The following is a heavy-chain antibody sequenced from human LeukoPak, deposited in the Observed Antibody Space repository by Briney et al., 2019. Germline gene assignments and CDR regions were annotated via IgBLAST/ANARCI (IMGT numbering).Heavy chain of an antibody. V-gene: IGHV3-64*01. D-gene: IGHD3-16*01. CDR3: ARVGDFSVAAFDI. CDR2: SSNGGST. J-gene: IGHJ3*02. Sequence: GGSLRLSCTASGFIFSSYSMHWVRQAPGKGLEFSSNGGSTFYANSVKGRFTISRDTSKNTLYLQMGSLRAEDMAVYYCARVGDFSVAAFDIWGQGTMVTVSS. CDR1: GFIFSSYS.